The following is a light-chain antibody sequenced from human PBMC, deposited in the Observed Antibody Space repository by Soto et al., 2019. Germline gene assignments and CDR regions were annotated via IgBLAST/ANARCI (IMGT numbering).Light chain of an antibody. J-gene: IGLJ3*02. CDR1: SSDVGSYNL. V-gene: IGLV2-23*01. CDR2: EGS. CDR3: CSYAYTSGWV. Sequence: QSALTQPASVSGSPGQSITISCTGTSSDVGSYNLVSWYQQHPGKAPKLMIYEGSKRPSGVSNRFSGSKSGNTASLTISGLQAEDEADYYCCSYAYTSGWVFGGGTKLTVL.